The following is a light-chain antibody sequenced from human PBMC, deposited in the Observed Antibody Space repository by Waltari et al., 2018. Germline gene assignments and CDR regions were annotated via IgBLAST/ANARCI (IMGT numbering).Light chain of an antibody. CDR1: SGSVSTTSS. CDR2: KGS. Sequence: QTVVTQAPSLSVSPGGTVTLTCSLTSGSVSTTSSPTCSQQTPSHPPRTLVYKGSSRSSGVPDRFSGSILGNKAALTITGAQADDESNYYCSLYMGSGIWVFGGGTKLTVL. V-gene: IGLV8-61*01. J-gene: IGLJ3*02. CDR3: SLYMGSGIWV.